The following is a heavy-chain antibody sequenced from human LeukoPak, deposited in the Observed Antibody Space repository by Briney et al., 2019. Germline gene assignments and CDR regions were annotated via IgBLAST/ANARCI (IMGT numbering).Heavy chain of an antibody. CDR3: ARDRKFGGGFDY. V-gene: IGHV3-21*01. D-gene: IGHD3-16*01. CDR2: ISSSSSYI. CDR1: GFTFSSYS. J-gene: IGHJ4*02. Sequence: GGSLRLSCAASGFTFSSYSMNWVRQAPGKGLEWVSSISSSSSYIYYADSVKGRFTISRDNAKNSLYLQMNSLRAEDTAVYYCARDRKFGGGFDYWGQGTLVTVSS.